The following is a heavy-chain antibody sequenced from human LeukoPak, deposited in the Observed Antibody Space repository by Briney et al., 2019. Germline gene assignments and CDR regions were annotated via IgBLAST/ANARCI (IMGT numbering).Heavy chain of an antibody. CDR2: INPNSGGT. CDR1: GYTFTGYY. V-gene: IGHV1-2*02. J-gene: IGHJ4*01. D-gene: IGHD3-22*01. Sequence: ASVKVSCKASGYTFTGYYMHWVRQAPGQGLEWMGWINPNSGGTNYAQKFQGRVTMTRDTSISTAYMELSRLRSDDTAVYYCARELEGYYYDLDYRGKGTLVTVSS. CDR3: ARELEGYYYDLDY.